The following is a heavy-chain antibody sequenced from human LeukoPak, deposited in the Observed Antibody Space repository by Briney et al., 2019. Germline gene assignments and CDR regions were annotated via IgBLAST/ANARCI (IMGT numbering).Heavy chain of an antibody. J-gene: IGHJ4*02. V-gene: IGHV1-24*01. D-gene: IGHD3-22*01. Sequence: ASVKVSCRVSGYTLTDLSMHWVRQAPGKGLEWMGGLDPEDGKTIYAQKFQGRVTMTEDTSTDTAYMELSSLRSEDTAIYYCATRYHYDISGYYESLDYWGQGTLVTVSS. CDR3: ATRYHYDISGYYESLDY. CDR1: GYTLTDLS. CDR2: LDPEDGKT.